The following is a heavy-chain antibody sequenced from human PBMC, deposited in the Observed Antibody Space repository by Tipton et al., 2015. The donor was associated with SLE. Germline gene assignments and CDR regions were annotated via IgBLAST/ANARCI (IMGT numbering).Heavy chain of an antibody. J-gene: IGHJ4*02. Sequence: TLSLTCAVYGGSFSSYYWSWIRQPPGRGLEWIGEVNHRGSASYNPSLKSRVTISVDTSKNQFSLKLSSMTAADTAVYYCTRGKTRVEYWGQGTLVTVSS. V-gene: IGHV4-34*01. CDR2: VNHRGSA. D-gene: IGHD1-14*01. CDR1: GGSFSSYY. CDR3: TRGKTRVEY.